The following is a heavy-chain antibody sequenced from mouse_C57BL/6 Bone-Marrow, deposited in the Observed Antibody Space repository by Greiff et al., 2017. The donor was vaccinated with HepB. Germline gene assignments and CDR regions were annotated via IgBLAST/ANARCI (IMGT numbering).Heavy chain of an antibody. Sequence: VQLQQSGPELVKPGASVKISCKASGYTFTDYYMNWVKQSHGKSLEWIGDINPNNGGTSYNQKFKGKATFTVDKSSSTAYMELRSLTSEDSAVYYCARSGYDENWGQGTTLTVSS. CDR3: ARSGYDEN. CDR1: GYTFTDYY. D-gene: IGHD2-3*01. V-gene: IGHV1-26*01. CDR2: INPNNGGT. J-gene: IGHJ2*01.